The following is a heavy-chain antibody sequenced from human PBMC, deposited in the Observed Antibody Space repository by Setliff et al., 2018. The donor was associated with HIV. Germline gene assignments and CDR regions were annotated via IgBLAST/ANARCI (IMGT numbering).Heavy chain of an antibody. J-gene: IGHJ6*02. CDR2: IYYSGSI. V-gene: IGHV4-59*01. D-gene: IGHD3-10*01. Sequence: SETLSLTCTVSGGSISSYYWSWIRQPPGKGLEWIGSIYYSGSINYNPFLESRVTISLDTSKNKFSLKLRSVTTADTAVYYCARDRGRGSGSPTRKYYYYGMDVWGQGTTVTVSS. CDR3: ARDRGRGSGSPTRKYYYYGMDV. CDR1: GGSISSYY.